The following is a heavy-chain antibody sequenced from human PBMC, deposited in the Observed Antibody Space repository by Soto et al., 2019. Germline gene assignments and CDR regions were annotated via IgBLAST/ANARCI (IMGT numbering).Heavy chain of an antibody. V-gene: IGHV3-30-3*01. D-gene: IGHD6-19*01. Sequence: QVQLVESGGGVVQPGRSLRLSCAASGFTFSSYAMHWVRQAPGKGLEWVAVISYDGSNKYYADSVKGRFTISRDNSKNPLYLQMNSLRAEDTAVHYCARESEAVAGTFDYWGQGTLVTVSS. J-gene: IGHJ4*02. CDR2: ISYDGSNK. CDR1: GFTFSSYA. CDR3: ARESEAVAGTFDY.